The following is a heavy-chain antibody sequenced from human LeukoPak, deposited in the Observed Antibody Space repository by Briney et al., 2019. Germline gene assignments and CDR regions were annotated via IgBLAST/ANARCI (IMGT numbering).Heavy chain of an antibody. CDR3: AKDRWTRRRAMAGQDY. CDR1: RFTFSSFG. D-gene: IGHD6-19*01. CDR2: KSYDGNDR. V-gene: IGHV3-30*18. Sequence: PGGSLRLSCAASRFTFSSFGMHWVRQAPGKGLEWVAIKSYDGNDRYDADSVKGRFNISRDNSKSTLYLQMNSLRGEDTAVYYCAKDRWTRRRAMAGQDYWGQGALVTVSS. J-gene: IGHJ4*02.